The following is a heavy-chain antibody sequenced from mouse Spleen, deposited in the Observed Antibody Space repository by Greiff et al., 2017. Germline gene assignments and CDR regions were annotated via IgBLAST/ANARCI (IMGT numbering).Heavy chain of an antibody. J-gene: IGHJ4*01. CDR2: IDPSDSET. CDR3: TTVVANYAMDY. Sequence: QVQLQQPGAELVRPGSSVKLSCKASGYTFTSYWMHWVKQRPIQGLEWIGNIDPSDSETHYNQKFKDKATLTVDKSSSTAYMQLSSLTSEDSAVYYCTTVVANYAMDYWGQGTSVTVSS. CDR1: GYTFTSYW. D-gene: IGHD1-1*01. V-gene: IGHV1-52*01.